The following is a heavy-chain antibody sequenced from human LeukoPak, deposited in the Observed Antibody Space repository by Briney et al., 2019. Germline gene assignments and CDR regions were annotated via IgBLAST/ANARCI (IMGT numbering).Heavy chain of an antibody. Sequence: ASVKVSCKVSGYTFTSYGISWVRQAPGQGLEWMGWISAYNGNTNYAQKLQGRVTMTTDTSTSTAYMELRSLRSDDTAVYYCARITANLFAGWFDPWGQGTLVTVSS. CDR2: ISAYNGNT. J-gene: IGHJ5*02. V-gene: IGHV1-18*01. CDR1: GYTFTSYG. CDR3: ARITANLFAGWFDP. D-gene: IGHD1-20*01.